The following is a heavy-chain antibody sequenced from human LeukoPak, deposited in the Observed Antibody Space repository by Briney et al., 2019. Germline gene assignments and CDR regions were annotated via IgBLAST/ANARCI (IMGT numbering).Heavy chain of an antibody. J-gene: IGHJ3*02. CDR3: VRGLFDSSSYRAFDI. D-gene: IGHD3-22*01. CDR1: GGSTSSHY. Sequence: SETLSLTCTVSGGSTSSHYWSWIRQPAGKGLEWIGRIYTSGSTNSNPSLKSRVTMPIDTSKNQFSLMLSSVTAADTAVYYCVRGLFDSSSYRAFDIWGRGTMVTVSS. V-gene: IGHV4-4*07. CDR2: IYTSGST.